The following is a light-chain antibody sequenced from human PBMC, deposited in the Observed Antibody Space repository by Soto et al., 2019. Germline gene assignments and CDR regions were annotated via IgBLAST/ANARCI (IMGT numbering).Light chain of an antibody. CDR1: SSDVGGYNY. J-gene: IGLJ3*02. V-gene: IGLV2-11*01. Sequence: QSVLTQPRSVSGSPGQSVTISCSGTSSDVGGYNYVSWYQQHPGKAPKLMIHDVSQRPSGVPDRFSGSKSGNTASLTISGLQAEDEADYYCCSYAGSYTWVFGGGTKLTVL. CDR2: DVS. CDR3: CSYAGSYTWV.